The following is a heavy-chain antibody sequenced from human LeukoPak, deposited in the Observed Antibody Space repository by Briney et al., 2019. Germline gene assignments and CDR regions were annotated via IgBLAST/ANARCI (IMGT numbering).Heavy chain of an antibody. CDR1: GYTFTGYY. CDR3: ARSTYYYGSGSPYYFDY. Sequence: ASVKVSCKASGYTFTGYYMHWVRQAPGQGLEWMGWINPNSGGTNYAQKFQGRVTMTRDTSISTAYMELSRLGSDDTAVYYCARSTYYYGSGSPYYFDYWGQGTLVTVSS. J-gene: IGHJ4*02. CDR2: INPNSGGT. D-gene: IGHD3-10*01. V-gene: IGHV1-2*02.